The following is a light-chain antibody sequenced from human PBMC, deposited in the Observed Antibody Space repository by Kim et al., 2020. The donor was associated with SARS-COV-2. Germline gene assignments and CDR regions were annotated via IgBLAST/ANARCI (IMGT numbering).Light chain of an antibody. Sequence: DIQMTQSPSSLSASVGDRVTITCQASQDISNYLNWYQQKPGKAPKLLIYDASNLETGVPSRFSGSGSGTDFTFTISSLQPEDITTYDCQQYDKLPWTFAQGTRREF. CDR3: QQYDKLPWT. CDR1: QDISNY. V-gene: IGKV1-33*01. CDR2: DAS. J-gene: IGKJ2*02.